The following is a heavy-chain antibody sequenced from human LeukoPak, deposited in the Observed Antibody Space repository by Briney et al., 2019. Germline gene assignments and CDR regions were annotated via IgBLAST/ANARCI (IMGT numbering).Heavy chain of an antibody. CDR3: AREVGYYYYMDV. D-gene: IGHD1-26*01. J-gene: IGHJ6*03. CDR1: GYTFTSYD. V-gene: IGHV1-8*01. Sequence: ASVKVSCKASGYTFTSYDINWVRQATGQGLEWMGWMNPNSGNTGYAQKFQGRVTMTRNTSISTAYMELSSLRSEDTAVYYCAREVGYYYYMDVWGKGTTVTVSS. CDR2: MNPNSGNT.